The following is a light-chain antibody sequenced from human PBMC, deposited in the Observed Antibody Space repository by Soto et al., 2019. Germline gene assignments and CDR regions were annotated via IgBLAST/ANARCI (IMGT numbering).Light chain of an antibody. J-gene: IGLJ1*01. Sequence: QSALTQPRSVSGSPGQSVTISCTGTSSDVGYYNYVSWYQQHPGTAPKLVIYDVTMRPSGVPDRFSGSKSGNTASLTISGLQAEDEADYYCCSYAGTYTFYVFGTGTRSPS. CDR1: SSDVGYYNY. CDR2: DVT. V-gene: IGLV2-11*01. CDR3: CSYAGTYTFYV.